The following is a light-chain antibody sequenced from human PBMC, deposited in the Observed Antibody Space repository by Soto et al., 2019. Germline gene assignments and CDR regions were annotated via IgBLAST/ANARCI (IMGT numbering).Light chain of an antibody. CDR3: QQYNSYSYWT. CDR1: QSISSW. J-gene: IGKJ1*01. Sequence: DIQMTQSPSTLSASVGDRVTITCRASQSISSWLAWYQQKPGKAPKLLIYKASSLESGVPSRFSGSGSGKEFTLTISSLQPDDFATYYCQQYNSYSYWTFGQGTKVEIK. CDR2: KAS. V-gene: IGKV1-5*03.